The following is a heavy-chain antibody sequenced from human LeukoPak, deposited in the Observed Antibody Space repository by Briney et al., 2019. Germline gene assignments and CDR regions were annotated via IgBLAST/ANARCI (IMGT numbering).Heavy chain of an antibody. D-gene: IGHD3-3*01. CDR2: ISPDSGGT. V-gene: IGHV1-2*02. Sequence: ASVKVSCKASGYTFTGYYIHWVRQAPGQEPEWMGWISPDSGGTNYAQKFQGRVTVTGDSSISTTYMELSGLASDDTAVYYCARDSIRGVRLLDYWGQGTPVTVSS. J-gene: IGHJ4*02. CDR3: ARDSIRGVRLLDY. CDR1: GYTFTGYY.